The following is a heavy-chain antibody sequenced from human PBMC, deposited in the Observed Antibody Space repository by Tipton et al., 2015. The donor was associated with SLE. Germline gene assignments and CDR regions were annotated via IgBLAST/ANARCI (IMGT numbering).Heavy chain of an antibody. CDR3: ARRFCSGGRCYYSFGD. CDR2: LFRSGKT. CDR1: GDFISSSIDY. J-gene: IGHJ4*02. Sequence: TLSLTCTVSGDFISSSIDYWGWIRQPPGKGLEWIGNLFRSGKTYYNPSLKSRVTISGDSTRNHFSLKLTSVTAADTAVYYCARRFCSGGRCYYSFGDWGQGTLVTVSS. D-gene: IGHD2-15*01. V-gene: IGHV4-39*02.